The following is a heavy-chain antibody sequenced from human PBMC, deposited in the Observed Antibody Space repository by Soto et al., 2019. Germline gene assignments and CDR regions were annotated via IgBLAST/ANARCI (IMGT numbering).Heavy chain of an antibody. D-gene: IGHD3-3*01. Sequence: GASVKVSCKASGYTFTSYYMHWVRQAPGQGLEWMGIINPSGGSTSYAQKFQGRVTMTRDTSTSTVYMELSSLRSEDTAVYYCARDGYDFWSGSHWFDPWGQGTLVTVS. V-gene: IGHV1-46*01. CDR3: ARDGYDFWSGSHWFDP. CDR1: GYTFTSYY. CDR2: INPSGGST. J-gene: IGHJ5*02.